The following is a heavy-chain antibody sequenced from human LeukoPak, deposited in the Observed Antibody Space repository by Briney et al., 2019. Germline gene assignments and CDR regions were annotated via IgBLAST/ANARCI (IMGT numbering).Heavy chain of an antibody. D-gene: IGHD1-26*01. CDR1: GYTFTSYD. V-gene: IGHV1-8*01. Sequence: ASVRVSCKASGYTFTSYDINWVRQATGQGLEWMGWMNPNSGNTGYAQKFQGRVTMTRNTSISTAYMELSSLGSEDTAVYYCARVCSGGYFCYYYGMDVWGQGTTVTVSS. CDR3: ARVCSGGYFCYYYGMDV. CDR2: MNPNSGNT. J-gene: IGHJ6*02.